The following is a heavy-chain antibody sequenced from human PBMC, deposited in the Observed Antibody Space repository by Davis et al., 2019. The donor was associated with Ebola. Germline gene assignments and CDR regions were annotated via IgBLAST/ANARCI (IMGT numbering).Heavy chain of an antibody. Sequence: ASVKVSCKASGYTFTNYGITWVRQAPGQGLEWVGWISVDKGNTNYVQKFQGRVTITADKSTRTVYMELNSLRSEDTAVYYCARGKPAGNFDYWGLGTLVTVSS. CDR1: GYTFTNYG. J-gene: IGHJ4*02. D-gene: IGHD6-13*01. V-gene: IGHV1-18*01. CDR3: ARGKPAGNFDY. CDR2: ISVDKGNT.